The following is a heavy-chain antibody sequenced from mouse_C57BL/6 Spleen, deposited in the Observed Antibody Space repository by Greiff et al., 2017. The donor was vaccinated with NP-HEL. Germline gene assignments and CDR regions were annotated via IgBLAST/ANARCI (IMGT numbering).Heavy chain of an antibody. CDR2: IYPGAGDT. CDR1: GYAFSSYW. Sequence: QVQLQQSGAELVKPGASVKISCKASGYAFSSYWMNWVKQRPGKGLEWIGQIYPGAGDTNYNGKFKGKATLTADKSSSTAYMQLSSLTSEDSAVYFCARSGVPYDYGYYFDDWGQGTTLTVSS. D-gene: IGHD2-4*01. J-gene: IGHJ2*01. CDR3: ARSGVPYDYGYYFDD. V-gene: IGHV1-80*01.